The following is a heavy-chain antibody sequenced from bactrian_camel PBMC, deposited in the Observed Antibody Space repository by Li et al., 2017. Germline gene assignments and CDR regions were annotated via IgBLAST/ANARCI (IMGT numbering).Heavy chain of an antibody. CDR2: VSSDGTI. CDR3: VRDFLDY. Sequence: QLVESGGGLVQPGGSLRLSCAASGFTFANYAMSWVRQAPGQEREGVSTVSSDGTISYAVSMKGRFTISRDNAKNTVYLQMNDLKPEDTAVYYCVRDFLDYWGKGTQVTVS. CDR1: GFTFANYA. D-gene: IGHD1*01. J-gene: IGHJ4*01. V-gene: IGHV3S36*01.